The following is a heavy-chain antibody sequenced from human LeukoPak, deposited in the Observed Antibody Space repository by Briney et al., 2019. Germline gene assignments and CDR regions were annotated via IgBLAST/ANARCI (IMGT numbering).Heavy chain of an antibody. V-gene: IGHV4-61*02. CDR3: ARETLLRFLEWLPSRANWFDP. CDR1: GGSISSGSYY. D-gene: IGHD3-3*01. Sequence: PSETLSLTCTVSGGSISSGSYYWSWIRQPAGKGLEWIGRIYTSGSTNYNPSLKSRVTISVDTSKNQFSLKLSSVTAADTAVYYCARETLLRFLEWLPSRANWFDPWGQGTLVTVSS. J-gene: IGHJ5*02. CDR2: IYTSGST.